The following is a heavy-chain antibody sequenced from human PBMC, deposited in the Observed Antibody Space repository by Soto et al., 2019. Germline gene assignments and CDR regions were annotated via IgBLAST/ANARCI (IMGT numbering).Heavy chain of an antibody. CDR1: GVTFSSET. CDR2: IIPLFGTA. D-gene: IGHD3-10*01. Sequence: QVQLVQSGADVKKPGSSVKVSRQASGVTFSSETLGWVRQAPGQGLEWVGGIIPLFGTASYAQKFHGRVTITADESTSTVYMELSSLRSDDTAVYFCATELGENPASPFDAWGQGTLVTVSS. CDR3: ATELGENPASPFDA. V-gene: IGHV1-69*01. J-gene: IGHJ4*02.